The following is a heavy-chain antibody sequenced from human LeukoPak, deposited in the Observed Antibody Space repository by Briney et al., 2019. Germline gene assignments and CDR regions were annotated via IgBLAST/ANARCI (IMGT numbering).Heavy chain of an antibody. V-gene: IGHV4-59*01. J-gene: IGHJ6*03. Sequence: SETLSLTCTVSGVSISSYHWSWIRQPPGKGLEWIGYIYNSGSTNYNPSLKSRVTISVDTSKNQFSLKLSSVTAADTAVYYCARQISSSWPSHYYYYMDVWGKGTTVTISS. CDR1: GVSISSYH. D-gene: IGHD6-13*01. CDR3: ARQISSSWPSHYYYYMDV. CDR2: IYNSGST.